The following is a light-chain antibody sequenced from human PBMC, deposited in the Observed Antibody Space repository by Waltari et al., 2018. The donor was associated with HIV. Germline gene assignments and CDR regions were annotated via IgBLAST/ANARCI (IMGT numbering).Light chain of an antibody. CDR3: QQFADLPLT. Sequence: DIQMTQSPSSLSASVGDNVTITCQASQDVSHYLNWYQKKPGKAPKLLIFEGSKLHTGVPSRFSGSGSGTDLTFTITSLQPEDIGTYYCQQFADLPLTFGGGTQVEIK. CDR1: QDVSHY. V-gene: IGKV1-33*01. CDR2: EGS. J-gene: IGKJ4*02.